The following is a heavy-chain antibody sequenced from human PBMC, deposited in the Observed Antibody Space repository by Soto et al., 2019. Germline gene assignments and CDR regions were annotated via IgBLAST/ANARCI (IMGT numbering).Heavy chain of an antibody. CDR1: GYAFTTYG. D-gene: IGHD1-1*01. CDR3: ARGRYGDY. CDR2: ISAHNGNT. V-gene: IGHV1-18*01. Sequence: QVHLVQSGAEVKKPGASVKVSCKGSGYAFTTYGITWVRQDPGQGLEWMGWISAHNGNTNYAQKLQGRVTVTRDTSTSKAYMELRSLRSDDTAVYYCARGRYGDYWGQVALVTVSS. J-gene: IGHJ4*02.